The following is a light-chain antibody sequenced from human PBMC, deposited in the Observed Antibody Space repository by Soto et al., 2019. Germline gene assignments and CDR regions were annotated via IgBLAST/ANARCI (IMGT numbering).Light chain of an antibody. CDR2: AAS. CDR3: QQSYSSPWT. Sequence: DIQMTQSPSSLSASAGDRVTITCRASQSISSYLNWYQQKPGKAPNLLIYAASNLQSGVPSRFSGSGSGTDFTLTIRSLQPEDFATYFCQQSYSSPWTFGQGTKVDIK. CDR1: QSISSY. J-gene: IGKJ1*01. V-gene: IGKV1-39*01.